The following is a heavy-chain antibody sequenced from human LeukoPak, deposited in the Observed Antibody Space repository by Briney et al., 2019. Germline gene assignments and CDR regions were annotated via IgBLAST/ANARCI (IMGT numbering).Heavy chain of an antibody. CDR3: ARAWLPQDINWFDP. D-gene: IGHD5-18*01. CDR2: IWYDGSNK. Sequence: PGRSLRLSCAASGFTFSSYGMHWVRQAPGKGLEWVAVIWYDGSNKYYADSVKGRFTISRDNSKNTLYLQMNSLRAEDTAVYYCARAWLPQDINWFDPWGQGTLVTVSS. V-gene: IGHV3-33*01. J-gene: IGHJ5*02. CDR1: GFTFSSYG.